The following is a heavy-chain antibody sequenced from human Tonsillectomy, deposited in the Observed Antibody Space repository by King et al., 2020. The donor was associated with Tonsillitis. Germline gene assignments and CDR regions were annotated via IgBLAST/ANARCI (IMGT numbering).Heavy chain of an antibody. J-gene: IGHJ4*02. CDR3: ARVAYGSGSYDY. D-gene: IGHD3-10*01. CDR1: VFSFRRYD. V-gene: IGHV3-13*01. Sequence: VQLVESGGGLVQPGGSLRLSCAASVFSFRRYDMHWVRQATGKGLEWVSAIGTAGDTYYPVSVKGRFTNSRENARNSLYLQMNSLRAEDTAVYYCARVAYGSGSYDYWGQGTLVTVSS. CDR2: IGTAGDT.